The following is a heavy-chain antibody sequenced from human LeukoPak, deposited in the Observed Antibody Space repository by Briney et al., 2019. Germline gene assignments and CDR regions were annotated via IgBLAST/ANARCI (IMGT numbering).Heavy chain of an antibody. Sequence: SETLSLTCAVSGGSFSGYYWSWIRQPPGKGLEWIWGINSSGSTNYNASLKSRVTISVDTSKNQFSLKLSSVTAADTAVYYCAREEDCSGGICYLGNAFDIWGQGTMVTVSS. CDR3: AREEDCSGGICYLGNAFDI. CDR2: INSSGST. J-gene: IGHJ3*02. CDR1: GGSFSGYY. D-gene: IGHD2-15*01. V-gene: IGHV4-34*01.